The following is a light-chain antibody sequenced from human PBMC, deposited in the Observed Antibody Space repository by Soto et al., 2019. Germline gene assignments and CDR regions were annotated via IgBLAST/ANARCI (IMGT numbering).Light chain of an antibody. Sequence: DIQMTQSPSSLSASVGDRVTITCRASQSISSYLNWYQQNPGKAPKLLIYAASSLQSGVPSRFSGSRSGTDFTLTISSLQPEDFATYYCQHSYSTLWTFGQGTKVEIK. V-gene: IGKV1-39*01. CDR3: QHSYSTLWT. J-gene: IGKJ1*01. CDR1: QSISSY. CDR2: AAS.